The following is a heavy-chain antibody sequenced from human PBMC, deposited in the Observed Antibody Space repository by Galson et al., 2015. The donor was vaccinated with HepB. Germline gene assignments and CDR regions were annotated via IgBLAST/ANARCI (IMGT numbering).Heavy chain of an antibody. CDR3: AKDYSEDSGYRPGFNH. J-gene: IGHJ5*02. CDR1: GGTVGSHA. V-gene: IGHV3-23*01. Sequence: SLSLGGAGAGGTVGSHAMSGGVQGPGEGVEWVAVISGNGYNTYDVDSVNVRLTISRDNCNITLYLQMHSLRDEDTAVYYCAKDYSEDSGYRPGFNHWGQGILVTVSS. CDR2: ISGNGYNT. D-gene: IGHD3-22*01.